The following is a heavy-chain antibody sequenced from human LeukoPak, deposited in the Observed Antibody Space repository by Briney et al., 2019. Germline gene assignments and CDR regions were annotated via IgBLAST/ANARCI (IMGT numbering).Heavy chain of an antibody. CDR3: ARVGSNSWHYFDY. D-gene: IGHD6-19*01. CDR2: ISNSGRYI. Sequence: GGSLRLSCAASGFTFTSYIMNWVRQVPGKGLEWVSSISNSGRYIYYADSMRGRFTISRDNAKNSLYLQMNNLRAEDTAVYFCARVGSNSWHYFDYWGQGTLVTVSS. CDR1: GFTFTSYI. J-gene: IGHJ4*02. V-gene: IGHV3-21*01.